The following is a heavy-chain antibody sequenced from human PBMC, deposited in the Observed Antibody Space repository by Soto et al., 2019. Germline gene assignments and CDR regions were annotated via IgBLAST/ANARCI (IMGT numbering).Heavy chain of an antibody. CDR3: ARHAWATTPYFDY. CDR1: GDSINSYY. V-gene: IGHV4-59*08. Sequence: PSETLSLTCTVSGDSINSYYWSWIRQPPGKGLEWIGYVYYSGSTNYNPSLKSRVTISVDTSKDQFSLKLSSVTAAGTAVYYCARHAWATTPYFDYWGQGTLVTVYS. J-gene: IGHJ4*02. D-gene: IGHD1-26*01. CDR2: VYYSGST.